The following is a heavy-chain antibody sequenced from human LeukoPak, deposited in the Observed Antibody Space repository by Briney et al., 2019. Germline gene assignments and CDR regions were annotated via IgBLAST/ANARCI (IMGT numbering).Heavy chain of an antibody. J-gene: IGHJ4*02. CDR3: ASFPIVVVPAAMGGAGY. D-gene: IGHD2-2*01. CDR1: GGSISSSNW. V-gene: IGHV4-4*02. CDR2: IYHSGST. Sequence: SGTLSLTCAVSGGSISSSNWWSWVRQPPGKGLEWIGEIYHSGSTYYNPSLKSRVTISVDKSKNQFSLKLSSVTAADTAVYYCASFPIVVVPAAMGGAGYWGQGTLVTVSS.